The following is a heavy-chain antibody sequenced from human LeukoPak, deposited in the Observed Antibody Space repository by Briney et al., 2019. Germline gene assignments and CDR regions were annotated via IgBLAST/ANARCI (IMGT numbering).Heavy chain of an antibody. CDR2: ISAYNGNT. Sequence: ASVTVSCKASGYTFTSYGISWVRQAPGQGLEWMGWISAYNGNTNYAQKLQGRVTMTTDTSTSTAYMELRSLRSDDTAVYYCARDSIVVVPAAATYYYYGMDVWGQGTTVTVSS. V-gene: IGHV1-18*01. J-gene: IGHJ6*02. D-gene: IGHD2-2*01. CDR1: GYTFTSYG. CDR3: ARDSIVVVPAAATYYYYGMDV.